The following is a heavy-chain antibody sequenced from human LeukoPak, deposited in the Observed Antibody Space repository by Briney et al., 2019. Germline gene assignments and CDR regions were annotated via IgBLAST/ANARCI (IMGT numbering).Heavy chain of an antibody. CDR2: ISAYNGNT. D-gene: IGHD3-22*01. CDR3: ARDYQDYYDSSGYYTAFDI. V-gene: IGHV1-18*01. J-gene: IGHJ3*02. CDR1: GYTFTSYG. Sequence: ASVEVSCKASGYTFTSYGISWVRQAPGQGLEWMGWISAYNGNTNYAQKLQGRVTMTTDTSTSTAYMELRSLRSDDTAVYYCARDYQDYYDSSGYYTAFDIWGQGTMVTVSS.